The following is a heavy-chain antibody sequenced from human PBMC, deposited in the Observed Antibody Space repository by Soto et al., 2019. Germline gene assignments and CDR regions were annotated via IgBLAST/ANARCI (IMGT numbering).Heavy chain of an antibody. D-gene: IGHD3-22*01. Sequence: ASVKVSCKASGYTFTSYDINWVRQATGQGPEWMGWMNPNSGNTGYAQKFQGRVTMTRNTSISTAYMELSSLRSEDTAVYYCARDHDSSGYYSLGAFDIWGQGTMVTVSS. CDR1: GYTFTSYD. CDR3: ARDHDSSGYYSLGAFDI. J-gene: IGHJ3*02. CDR2: MNPNSGNT. V-gene: IGHV1-8*01.